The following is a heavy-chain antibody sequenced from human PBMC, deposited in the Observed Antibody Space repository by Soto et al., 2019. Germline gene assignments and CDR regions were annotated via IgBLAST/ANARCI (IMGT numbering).Heavy chain of an antibody. CDR2: ISSGSSYI. V-gene: IGHV3-21*01. CDR3: ARDGDSVIVTGWFDP. CDR1: GFTFNSYY. D-gene: IGHD2-2*01. J-gene: IGHJ5*02. Sequence: EVQVVESGGGLVKHGGSLRLSCVASGFTFNSYYMNWVRQAPGKGLEWVSSISSGSSYIYYADSVKGRFTISRDNAKNSLYLQMDSLRAEDTAIYYCARDGDSVIVTGWFDPWGQGTLVTVSS.